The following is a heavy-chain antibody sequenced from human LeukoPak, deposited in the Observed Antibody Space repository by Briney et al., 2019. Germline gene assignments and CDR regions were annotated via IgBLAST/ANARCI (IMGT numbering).Heavy chain of an antibody. J-gene: IGHJ6*02. V-gene: IGHV3-21*01. CDR3: ARDQELGYCSGGSCPYYGMDV. D-gene: IGHD2-15*01. CDR2: ISSSSYI. CDR1: GFTFSSYS. Sequence: GGSLRLSCAASGFTFSSYSMNWVRQAPGKGLEWVSSISSSSYIYYADSVKGRFTISRDNAKNSLYLQMNSLRAEDTAVYYCARDQELGYCSGGSCPYYGMDVWGQGTTVTVSS.